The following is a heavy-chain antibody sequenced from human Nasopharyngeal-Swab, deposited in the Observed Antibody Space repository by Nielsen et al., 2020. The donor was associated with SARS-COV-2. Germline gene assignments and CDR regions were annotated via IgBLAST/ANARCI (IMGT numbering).Heavy chain of an antibody. J-gene: IGHJ4*02. Sequence: GGSLRLSCAASGFTFNIYTMNWVRQAPGKGLEWVSAISSTGDYIHYAASVKGRFTVSRDNAKNSVYLQMNSVRAEDTAVYYCARETPAMFAYWGQGTLVTVSS. V-gene: IGHV3-21*01. CDR3: ARETPAMFAY. CDR2: ISSTGDYI. CDR1: GFTFNIYT.